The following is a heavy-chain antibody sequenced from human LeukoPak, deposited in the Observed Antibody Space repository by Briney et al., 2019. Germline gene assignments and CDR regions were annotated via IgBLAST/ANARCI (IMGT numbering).Heavy chain of an antibody. V-gene: IGHV4-59*08. D-gene: IGHD2-8*01. J-gene: IGHJ4*02. CDR2: IYYSGST. CDR3: ARHYVFVYGGSSFDY. CDR1: GGSISGYY. Sequence: SETLSLTCTVSGGSISGYYWSWIRQPPGKGLEWIGYIYYSGSTNYNPSLRSRLTISVDTSKNQFSLKLSSVTAADTAVYYCARHYVFVYGGSSFDYWGQGTLVTVSS.